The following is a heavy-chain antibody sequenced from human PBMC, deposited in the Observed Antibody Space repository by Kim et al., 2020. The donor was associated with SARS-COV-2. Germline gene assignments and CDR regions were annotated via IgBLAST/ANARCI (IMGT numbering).Heavy chain of an antibody. CDR2: IYHSGST. J-gene: IGHJ4*02. CDR3: ARGQGLITMIVVVVGAFDY. V-gene: IGHV4-31*03. Sequence: SETLSLTCTVSGGSISSGGYYWSWIRQHPGKGLEWIGYIYHSGSTYYNPSLKSRVTISVDTSKNQFSLKLSSVTAADTAVYYCARGQGLITMIVVVVGAFDYWRQGTLVTVSS. CDR1: GGSISSGGYY. D-gene: IGHD3-22*01.